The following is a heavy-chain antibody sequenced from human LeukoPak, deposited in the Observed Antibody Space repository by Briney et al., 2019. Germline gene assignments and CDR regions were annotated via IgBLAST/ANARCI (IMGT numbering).Heavy chain of an antibody. J-gene: IGHJ4*02. Sequence: PSETLSLTCTVSGGSISSGGYYWSWLRQPPGKGLESIGYIYHSGSTYYNPSLKSRVTISVDRSKNQFSLKLSSVTAADTAVYYCARSEFTPLRGYFDYWGQGTLVTVSS. V-gene: IGHV4-30-2*01. CDR3: ARSEFTPLRGYFDY. CDR1: GGSISSGGYY. CDR2: IYHSGST. D-gene: IGHD3-10*01.